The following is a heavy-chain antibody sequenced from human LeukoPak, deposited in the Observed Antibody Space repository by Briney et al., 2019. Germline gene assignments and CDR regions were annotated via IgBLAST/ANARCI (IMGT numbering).Heavy chain of an antibody. V-gene: IGHV3-30*03. CDR1: GFTFSSYG. CDR3: ARSMGSGHYYVADY. J-gene: IGHJ4*02. D-gene: IGHD3-22*01. CDR2: ISYNGSYK. Sequence: PGRSLRLSCAASGFTFSSYGMHWVRQAPGKGLEWVAIISYNGSYKYYADSVKGRFTISRDNSKNTLYLQMNSLRAEDTAVYYCARSMGSGHYYVADYWGQGTLVTVSS.